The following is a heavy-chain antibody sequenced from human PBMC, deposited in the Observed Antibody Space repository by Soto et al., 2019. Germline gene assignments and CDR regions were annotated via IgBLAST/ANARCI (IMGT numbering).Heavy chain of an antibody. V-gene: IGHV1-69*02. CDR3: ASYGADHALH. CDR1: GGTFSSHT. CDR2: IIPMLGIP. Sequence: QVQLEQSGAEVKRPGSSVKVSCKASGGTFSSHTFSWVRQAPGQGLEWMGRIIPMLGIPNYAHKFQGRVTITADKYTSTVYMGLSSLRYGDPAVYYCASYGADHALHWGQGTLVTVSS. D-gene: IGHD4-17*01. J-gene: IGHJ1*01.